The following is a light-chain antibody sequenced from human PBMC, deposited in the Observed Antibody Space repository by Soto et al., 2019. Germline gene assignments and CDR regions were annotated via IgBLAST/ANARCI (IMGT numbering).Light chain of an antibody. V-gene: IGLV1-47*02. J-gene: IGLJ1*01. CDR3: ASLDGRVSAHV. Sequence: QSVLTQPPSTSGTPGQRVTISCSGSSSNIGSNFVYWYQHLPGTAPKLLIYTNNQRPSGVPARFSGSKSGTSTSLAISGLRFEDEADYYCASLDGRVSAHVFGTGTKGTVL. CDR1: SSNIGSNF. CDR2: TNN.